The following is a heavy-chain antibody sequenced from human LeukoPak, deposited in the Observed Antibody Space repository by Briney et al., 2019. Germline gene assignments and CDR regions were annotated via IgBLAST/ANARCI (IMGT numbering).Heavy chain of an antibody. CDR1: GGTFSSYA. V-gene: IGHV1-69*05. Sequence: SVKVSCKASGGTFSSYAISWVQQAPGQGLEWMGRIIPIFGTANYAQKFQGRVTITTDESTSTAYMELSSLRSEDTAVYYCARDGYSSGWLESTDYWGQGTLVTVSS. D-gene: IGHD6-19*01. J-gene: IGHJ4*02. CDR2: IIPIFGTA. CDR3: ARDGYSSGWLESTDY.